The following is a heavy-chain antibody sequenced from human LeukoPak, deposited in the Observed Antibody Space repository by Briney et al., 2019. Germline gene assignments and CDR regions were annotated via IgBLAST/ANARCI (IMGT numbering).Heavy chain of an antibody. J-gene: IGHJ4*02. CDR1: GFTFSTYS. CDR2: ISSSSSYM. CDR3: AKDLSLEWELPNFDY. Sequence: GGSLRLSCAASGFTFSTYSMNWVRQAPGKGLEWVSSISSSSSYMYYADSVKGRFTISRDNAKNSLYLQMNSLRAEDTALYYCAKDLSLEWELPNFDYWGQGTLVTVSS. D-gene: IGHD1-26*01. V-gene: IGHV3-21*04.